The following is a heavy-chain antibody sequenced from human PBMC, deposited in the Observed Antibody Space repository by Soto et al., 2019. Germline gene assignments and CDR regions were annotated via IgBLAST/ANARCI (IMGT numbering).Heavy chain of an antibody. J-gene: IGHJ4*02. Sequence: SLRLSCAASGFTFSSYGMHWVRQAPGKGLEWVAVIWYDGSNKYYVDSVKGRFTISRDNSKNTLYLQMNSLRAEDTAVYYCAKVGYSGSYFDYWGQGTLVTVSS. D-gene: IGHD1-26*01. V-gene: IGHV3-33*06. CDR1: GFTFSSYG. CDR3: AKVGYSGSYFDY. CDR2: IWYDGSNK.